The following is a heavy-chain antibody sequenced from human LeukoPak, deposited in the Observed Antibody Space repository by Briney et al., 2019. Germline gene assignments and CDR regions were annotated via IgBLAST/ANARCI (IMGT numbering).Heavy chain of an antibody. CDR2: ISYDGSNK. CDR3: AKDGDI. Sequence: PGGSLRLSCAASGFTFSSYGMHWVRQAPGKGLEWVAVISYDGSNKYYADSVKGRFTISRDNSKNTLYLQMNSLRAEDTAVYYCAKDGDIWGQGTMVTVSS. CDR1: GFTFSSYG. J-gene: IGHJ3*02. V-gene: IGHV3-30*18.